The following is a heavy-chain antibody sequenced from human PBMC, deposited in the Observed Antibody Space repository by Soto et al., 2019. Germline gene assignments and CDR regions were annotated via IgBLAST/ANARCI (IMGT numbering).Heavy chain of an antibody. D-gene: IGHD3-3*01. Sequence: WESLKISCKFSVYSVTSYWISWLRQIPGKCLEGIVSIDPSDSYTNYSPSFQGHVTISADKSISTAYLQWSSLKASDTAVYYCAGKNYDFWSGPFYYYYGMDVWGQGTTVTVSS. CDR3: AGKNYDFWSGPFYYYYGMDV. J-gene: IGHJ6*02. CDR2: IDPSDSYT. CDR1: VYSVTSYW. V-gene: IGHV5-10-1*01.